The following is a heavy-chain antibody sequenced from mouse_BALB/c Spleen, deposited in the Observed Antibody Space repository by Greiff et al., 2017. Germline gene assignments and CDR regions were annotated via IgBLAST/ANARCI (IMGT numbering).Heavy chain of an antibody. Sequence: VQLQQPGAELVKPGASVKLSCKASGYTFTSYYMYWVKQRPGQGLEWIGGINPSNGGTNFNEKFKDKATLTVDKSSSTAYMQLSSPTSEDSAVYYCTRKDYGYDWFAYWGQGTLVTVSA. CDR1: GYTFTSYY. D-gene: IGHD1-2*01. J-gene: IGHJ3*01. CDR3: TRKDYGYDWFAY. V-gene: IGHV1S81*02. CDR2: INPSNGGT.